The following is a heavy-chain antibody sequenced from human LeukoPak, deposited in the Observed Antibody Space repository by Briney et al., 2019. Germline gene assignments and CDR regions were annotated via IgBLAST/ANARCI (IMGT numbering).Heavy chain of an antibody. CDR3: AKTLNRGYSGGDDY. D-gene: IGHD5-12*01. CDR2: ISGSGGST. Sequence: GGSLRLSCAASGFTFSSYSMNWVRQAPGKGLEWVSAISGSGGSTYYADSVKGRFTISRDNSKNTLYLQMNSLRAEDTAVYYCAKTLNRGYSGGDDYWGQGTLVTVSS. CDR1: GFTFSSYS. V-gene: IGHV3-23*01. J-gene: IGHJ4*02.